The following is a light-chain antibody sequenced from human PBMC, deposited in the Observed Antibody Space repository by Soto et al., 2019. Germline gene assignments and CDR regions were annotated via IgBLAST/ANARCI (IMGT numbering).Light chain of an antibody. J-gene: IGLJ3*02. Sequence: QSVLTQPPSVSGSPGQSVTISCTGTSSDVGSYNRVSWYQQPPGTAPKLIIYEVSNRPSGVPDRFSGSKSGNTASLTISGLQAEDEADFYCSSYTSSTTGVFGGGTKVTVL. V-gene: IGLV2-18*02. CDR2: EVS. CDR3: SSYTSSTTGV. CDR1: SSDVGSYNR.